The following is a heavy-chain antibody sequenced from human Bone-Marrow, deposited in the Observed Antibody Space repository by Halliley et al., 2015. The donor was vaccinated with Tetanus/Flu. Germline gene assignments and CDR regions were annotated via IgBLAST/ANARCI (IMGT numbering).Heavy chain of an antibody. CDR1: GDSINNYY. CDR3: AGASVSVTVVGASDV. J-gene: IGHJ3*01. D-gene: IGHD1-26*01. Sequence: TLSLTCSVSGDSINNYYWNWIRQPPGKGLEWIGYVYHNEGTNYNPSLERRVTIPLDTSKSQLSLRLTSVTAADTAVYYCAGASVSVTVVGASDVWGQGTMVTVSS. V-gene: IGHV4-59*01. CDR2: VYHNEGT.